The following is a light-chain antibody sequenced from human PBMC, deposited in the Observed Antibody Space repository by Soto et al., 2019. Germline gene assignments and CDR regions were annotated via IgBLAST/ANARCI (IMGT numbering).Light chain of an antibody. CDR2: DVS. Sequence: QSALTQPASVSGSPGQSITISCTGTSSDVGGYNYVSWYQQHPGKAPKLMIYDVSNRPSGVSNRFSGYKSGNTASLTISGLQAEDEADDYCSSYTSSSTLDVVFGGGTKLTVL. V-gene: IGLV2-14*01. CDR1: SSDVGGYNY. CDR3: SSYTSSSTLDVV. J-gene: IGLJ2*01.